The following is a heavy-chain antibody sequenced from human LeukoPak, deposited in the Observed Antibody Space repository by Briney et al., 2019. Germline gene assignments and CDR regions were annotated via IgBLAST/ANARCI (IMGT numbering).Heavy chain of an antibody. CDR3: ARRPGSTRYFDY. V-gene: IGHV4-61*02. CDR1: GGSISSGSYY. D-gene: IGHD2-2*01. Sequence: SETLSPTCTVSGGSISSGSYYWSWIRQPAGKGLEWIGRIYTSGSTNYNPSLKSRVTISVDTSKNQFSLKLSSVTAADTAVYYCARRPGSTRYFDYWGQGTLVTVSS. CDR2: IYTSGST. J-gene: IGHJ4*02.